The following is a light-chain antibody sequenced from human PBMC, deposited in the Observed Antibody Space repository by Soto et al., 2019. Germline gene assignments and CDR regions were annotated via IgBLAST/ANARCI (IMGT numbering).Light chain of an antibody. CDR1: QSISSN. J-gene: IGKJ1*01. CDR3: QQYGNSPLWT. CDR2: GAS. V-gene: IGKV3-15*01. Sequence: IVMTQSPATLSVSPGDRATLSCKASQSISSNLAWYQQKPGQAPRLLLYGASTRATGIPPRFSGSGSGTDFTLTISSLQSEDFAIYYCQQYGNSPLWTFGQGTKVEIK.